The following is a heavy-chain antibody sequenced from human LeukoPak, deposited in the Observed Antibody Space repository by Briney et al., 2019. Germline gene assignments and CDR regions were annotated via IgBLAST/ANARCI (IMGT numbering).Heavy chain of an antibody. J-gene: IGHJ4*02. CDR1: GFTFSSHG. CDR3: ARDTFIAAADLDDY. Sequence: PGGSLRLSCVASGFTFSSHGMNWVRQAPGKGLEWVSGIIPSGHTTYYADSVRGRFTISRDNSRNTVYLQMNSLRAEDTAVYYCARDTFIAAADLDDYWGQGTLVTVSS. D-gene: IGHD6-13*01. V-gene: IGHV3-23*01. CDR2: IIPSGHTT.